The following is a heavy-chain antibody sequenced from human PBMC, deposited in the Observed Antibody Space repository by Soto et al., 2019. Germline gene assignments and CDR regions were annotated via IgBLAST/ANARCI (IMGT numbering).Heavy chain of an antibody. CDR3: ARGSGRGRPESFDY. Sequence: EVQLVESGGGLVQPGRSLRLSCAASGFTFDDYAMHWVRQAPGKGLEWVSGISWDSGSIGYADSVKGRFTISRDNAKNSLYLQMNSLRAEDTALYYCARGSGRGRPESFDYWGQGTLVTVSS. CDR2: ISWDSGSI. J-gene: IGHJ4*02. CDR1: GFTFDDYA. V-gene: IGHV3-9*01. D-gene: IGHD3-10*01.